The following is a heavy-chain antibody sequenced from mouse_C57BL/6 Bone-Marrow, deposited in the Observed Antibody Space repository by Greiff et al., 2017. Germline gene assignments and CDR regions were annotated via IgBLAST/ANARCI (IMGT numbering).Heavy chain of an antibody. CDR2: INYDGSST. D-gene: IGHD1-1*01. Sequence: EVQVVESEGGLVQPGSSMKLSCTASGFTFSDYYMAWVRQVPEKGLEWVANINYDGSSTYYLDSLKSRFIISRDNAKNILYLQMSSLKSEDTATYYCARDLYYYGSNGYAMDYWRQGTSVTVSS. CDR1: GFTFSDYY. J-gene: IGHJ4*01. CDR3: ARDLYYYGSNGYAMDY. V-gene: IGHV5-16*01.